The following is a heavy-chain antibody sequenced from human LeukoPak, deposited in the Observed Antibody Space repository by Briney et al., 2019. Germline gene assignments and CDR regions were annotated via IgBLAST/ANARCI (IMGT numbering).Heavy chain of an antibody. D-gene: IGHD3/OR15-3a*01. J-gene: IGHJ4*02. V-gene: IGHV3-7*03. CDR2: IKQDGSEK. CDR3: AKDRAPFRGTYLDH. Sequence: GGSLRLSCAASGFTFSSYWMSWVRQAPGKGLEWVANIKQDGSEKYYVDSVKGRFTISRDNNKNSLYLQMNSLSPEDTALYYCAKDRAPFRGTYLDHWGQGTLVTVSS. CDR1: GFTFSSYW.